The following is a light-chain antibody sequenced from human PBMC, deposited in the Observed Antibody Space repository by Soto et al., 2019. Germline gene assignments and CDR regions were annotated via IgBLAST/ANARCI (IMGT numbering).Light chain of an antibody. V-gene: IGKV3-20*01. J-gene: IGKJ2*01. CDR1: QSVSNSF. CDR2: GAS. CDR3: QQYDSSPYT. Sequence: ELVLTQSPGTLSLSPGERATLSCRASQSVSNSFLAWYQQRPGQAPRVLIYGASSRATGIPDRFSGSGSGTGFTLSVSRLEPEDFAVYYCQQYDSSPYTFGQGTKLEIE.